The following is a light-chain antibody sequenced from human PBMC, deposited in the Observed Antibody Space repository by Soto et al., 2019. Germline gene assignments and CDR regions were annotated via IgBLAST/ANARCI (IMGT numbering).Light chain of an antibody. V-gene: IGLV2-14*01. CDR2: DVS. CDR1: SSDVGGNNY. Sequence: QSVLTQPASVSGFPGQSITISGIGASSDVGGNNYVSWYQQYPGKAPKLMVCDVSNRPSGVSNRFSGSKSGNTASLTISGLQAEDEADYYCSSFTGTSYVFGTGTKVTVL. J-gene: IGLJ1*01. CDR3: SSFTGTSYV.